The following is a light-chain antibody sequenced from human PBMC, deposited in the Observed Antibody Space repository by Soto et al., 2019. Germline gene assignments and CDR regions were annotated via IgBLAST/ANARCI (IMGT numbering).Light chain of an antibody. J-gene: IGKJ1*01. CDR3: QLSHSTPLM. CDR1: QNINTY. V-gene: IGKV1-39*01. CDR2: AAS. Sequence: DIQMTQSPSSLSASVGDRVTITCRASQNINTYLNWYQQEPGKAPKLLIYAASALRSGVPPRFSGSGSGTDFTLTISSLQPEDCATYYCQLSHSTPLMFGQGTKV.